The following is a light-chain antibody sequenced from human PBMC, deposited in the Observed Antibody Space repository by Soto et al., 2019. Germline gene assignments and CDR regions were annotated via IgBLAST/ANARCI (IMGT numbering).Light chain of an antibody. CDR3: QQYASSPHT. CDR1: QSVSSSY. CDR2: GAS. J-gene: IGKJ2*01. Sequence: EIVLTQSPGTLSLSPGERATLSCRAGQSVSSSYLAWYQHKPGQAPRLLIYGASSRATGIPDRFSGSGSGTDFTLTISRLEPEDFAVYYCQQYASSPHTFGPGTQLEIK. V-gene: IGKV3-20*01.